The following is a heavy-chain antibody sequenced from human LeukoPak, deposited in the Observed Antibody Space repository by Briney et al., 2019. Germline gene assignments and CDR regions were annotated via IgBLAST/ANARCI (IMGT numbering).Heavy chain of an antibody. CDR2: IYYSGST. CDR1: GGSISSGDYY. V-gene: IGHV4-30-4*01. Sequence: SETLSLTCTVSGGSISSGDYYWSWIRQPPGKGLEWIGYIYYSGSTYYNPSLKSRVTISVDTSKNQFSLKLSSVTAADMAVYYCASAVPTYYYDSSGYYYWGQGTLVTVSS. J-gene: IGHJ4*02. D-gene: IGHD3-22*01. CDR3: ASAVPTYYYDSSGYYY.